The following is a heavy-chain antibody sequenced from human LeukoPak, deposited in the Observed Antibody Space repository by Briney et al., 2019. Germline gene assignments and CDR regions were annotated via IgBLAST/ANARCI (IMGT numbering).Heavy chain of an antibody. Sequence: GGSLRLSCAASGFTFSNAWMNWVRQAPGKGLEWVGRIKSKTDGGTTDYAAPVKGRFTISRDDSKNTLYLQMNSLKTEDTAVYYCTTPSARITIFGVVIRSPFDLDYWGQGTLVTVSS. V-gene: IGHV3-15*07. D-gene: IGHD3-3*01. CDR3: TTPSARITIFGVVIRSPFDLDY. J-gene: IGHJ4*02. CDR1: GFTFSNAW. CDR2: IKSKTDGGTT.